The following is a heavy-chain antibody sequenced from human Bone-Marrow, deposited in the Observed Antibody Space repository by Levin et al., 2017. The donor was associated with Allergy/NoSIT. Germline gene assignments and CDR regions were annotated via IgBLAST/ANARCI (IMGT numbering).Heavy chain of an antibody. CDR1: GFSFSSYG. CDR3: AKDSGGGPDCYFMGV. J-gene: IGHJ6*03. V-gene: IGHV3-30*18. Sequence: GGSLRLPCAASGFSFSSYGMHWVRQAPGKGLDWVAVISYDGSNKYYADPVKGRITISRDNSKNTLYLQMNSLRGEDTAVYYCAKDSGGGPDCYFMGVWGKGTTVTVSS. CDR2: ISYDGSNK. D-gene: IGHD2-8*02.